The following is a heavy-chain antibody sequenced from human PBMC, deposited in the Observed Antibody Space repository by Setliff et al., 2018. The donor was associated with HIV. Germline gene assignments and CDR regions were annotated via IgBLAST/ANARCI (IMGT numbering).Heavy chain of an antibody. V-gene: IGHV4-59*11. CDR3: ARDRPDLYYDSSGDAFDI. CDR1: GDLINNHN. CDR2: IHYSGTS. J-gene: IGHJ3*02. Sequence: SETLSLTCTVSGDLINNHNWNWIRQSPEKGLEWLGNIHYSGTSNYNSSLKSRVTMSVDPSKNQFSLKLSSVTAADTAVYYCARDRPDLYYDSSGDAFDIWGQGTMVTVSS. D-gene: IGHD3-22*01.